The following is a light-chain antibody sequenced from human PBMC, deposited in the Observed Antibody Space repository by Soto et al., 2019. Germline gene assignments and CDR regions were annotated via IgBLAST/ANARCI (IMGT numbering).Light chain of an antibody. Sequence: VFTQSPGTLSLSPGERATLSFRASQSVNNNYLAWYQQKPGQAPRLLIYDTSTRATGIPARFSGSGSGTEFTLTISSLQSEDFAVYYCQQYNNWPPITFGQGTRLEI. CDR2: DTS. J-gene: IGKJ5*01. CDR1: QSVNNN. V-gene: IGKV3-15*01. CDR3: QQYNNWPPIT.